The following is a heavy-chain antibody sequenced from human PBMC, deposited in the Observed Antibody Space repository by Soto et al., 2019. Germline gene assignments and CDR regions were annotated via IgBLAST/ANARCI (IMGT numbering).Heavy chain of an antibody. CDR3: ARSRTVTAMGSYYYGMDV. D-gene: IGHD2-21*02. V-gene: IGHV3-74*01. Sequence: WGSLRLSCAASGFTFSSYWMHWVRQAPGKGLVWVSRINSDGSSTSYADSVKGRFTISRDNAKNTLYLQMNSLRAEDTAVYYCARSRTVTAMGSYYYGMDVWGQGTTVTGSS. CDR2: INSDGSST. J-gene: IGHJ6*02. CDR1: GFTFSSYW.